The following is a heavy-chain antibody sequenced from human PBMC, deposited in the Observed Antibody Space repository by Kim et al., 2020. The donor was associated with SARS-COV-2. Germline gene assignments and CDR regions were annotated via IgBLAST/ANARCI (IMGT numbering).Heavy chain of an antibody. V-gene: IGHV3-30*18. D-gene: IGHD3-9*01. CDR3: AKRGLRYFDWLSH. CDR1: GFTFSSYG. J-gene: IGHJ5*02. CDR2: ISYDGSNK. Sequence: GGSLRLSCAASGFTFSSYGMHWVRQAPGKGLEWVAVISYDGSNKYYADSVKGRFTISRDNSKNTLYLQMNSLRAEDTAVYYCAKRGLRYFDWLSHWGQGTLVTVSS.